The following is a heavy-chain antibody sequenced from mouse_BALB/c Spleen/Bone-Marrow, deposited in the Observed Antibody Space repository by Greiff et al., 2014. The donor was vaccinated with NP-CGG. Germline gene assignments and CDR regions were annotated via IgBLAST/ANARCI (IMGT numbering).Heavy chain of an antibody. CDR2: INPSTGYA. V-gene: IGHV1-4*01. J-gene: IGHJ2*01. CDR3: ARDY. Sequence: QVQLKESGAELAKPGASVKMSCKASGYTFTDTRIHWIKQRPGQGLEWIGYINPSTGYAEYNQNFKDKATLTVDKSSSTAYMQLSSLTSEDSAVYYCARDYWGQGTTLTVSS. CDR1: GYTFTDTR.